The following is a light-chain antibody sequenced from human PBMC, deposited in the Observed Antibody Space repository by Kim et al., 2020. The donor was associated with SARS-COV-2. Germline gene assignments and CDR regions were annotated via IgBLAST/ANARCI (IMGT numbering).Light chain of an antibody. V-gene: IGKV3-11*01. CDR1: QSVSSF. CDR2: DAA. J-gene: IGKJ2*01. CDR3: QRRSNWPPYT. Sequence: LSPGERATLPCRASQSVSSFLAWYHQTPGQAPRILIYDAANRATGIPARFSGSGSGTDFTLTISSLVPEDFAVYYCQRRSNWPPYTFGQGTKLEI.